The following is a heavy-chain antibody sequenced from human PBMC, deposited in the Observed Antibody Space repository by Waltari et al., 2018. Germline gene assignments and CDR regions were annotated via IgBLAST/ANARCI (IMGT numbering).Heavy chain of an antibody. V-gene: IGHV4-38-2*01. CDR2: IYHREGT. J-gene: IGHJ4*02. CDR3: ARLGGRGSSSWYPYYFDY. CDR1: GYSINSGYY. Sequence: QVQLQESGPGLVKPSETLSLTCAVSGYSINSGYYWGWIRLPPGQGLEWIWSIYHREGTYYNPSLKRRCTISVDTSKYQFSLKLGSVTAADTAMYYCARLGGRGSSSWYPYYFDYWGQGTLVTVSS. D-gene: IGHD6-13*01.